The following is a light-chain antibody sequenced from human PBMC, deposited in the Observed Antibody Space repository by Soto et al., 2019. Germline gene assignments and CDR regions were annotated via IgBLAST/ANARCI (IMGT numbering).Light chain of an antibody. CDR1: QTITTY. V-gene: IGKV1-39*01. CDR2: GAS. J-gene: IGKJ5*01. CDR3: QQSYTTPIT. Sequence: DIQLTQSPSSLSASVGDRVTITCRASQTITTYLSWFQQKPGKAPKLLVYGASSLQSGVPSRFGGSGSGTEFTLTISSLQSEDFATYYCQQSYTTPITFGQGTRLEIK.